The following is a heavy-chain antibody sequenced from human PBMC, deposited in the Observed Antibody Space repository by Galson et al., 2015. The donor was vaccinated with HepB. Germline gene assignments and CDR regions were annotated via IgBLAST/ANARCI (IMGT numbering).Heavy chain of an antibody. Sequence: CAISGDSVASNSAVWNWIRQSPSRGLEWLGRTYFRSKWHNDYGISVKSRISIHADTSQNQFSLHLSSVTPEDTAVYYCAYGSDVWGQGTTVIVSS. V-gene: IGHV6-1*01. CDR2: TYFRSKWHN. J-gene: IGHJ6*02. CDR1: GDSVASNSAV. CDR3: AYGSDV.